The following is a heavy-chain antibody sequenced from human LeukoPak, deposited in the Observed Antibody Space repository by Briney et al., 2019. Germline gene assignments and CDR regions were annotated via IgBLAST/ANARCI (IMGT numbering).Heavy chain of an antibody. CDR3: ARDIVAVTKGFDV. D-gene: IGHD4-17*01. CDR2: IYYIGST. CDR1: ADSVSSHY. Sequence: SGTLSLSCAASADSVSSHYLTWVRQPPGKGLEWIGDIYYIGSTNYNPSIKSRVTISIDTSNNQFSLKLSSVTAEDTAVYYCARDIVAVTKGFDVWGQGTMVSVSS. V-gene: IGHV4-59*02. J-gene: IGHJ3*01.